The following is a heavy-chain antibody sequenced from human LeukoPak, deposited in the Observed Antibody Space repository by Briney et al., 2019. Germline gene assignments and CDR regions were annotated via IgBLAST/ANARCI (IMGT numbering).Heavy chain of an antibody. CDR1: GYSISSGYY. CDR3: ARVSYYDSSGYFRSPYYYMDV. V-gene: IGHV4-30-4*08. CDR2: IYYSGST. J-gene: IGHJ6*03. Sequence: SETLSLTCAVSGYSISSGYYWSWIRQPPGKGLEWIGYIYYSGSTYYNPSLKSRVTISVDTSKNQFSLKLSSVTAADTAVYYCARVSYYDSSGYFRSPYYYMDVWGKGTTVTVSS. D-gene: IGHD3-22*01.